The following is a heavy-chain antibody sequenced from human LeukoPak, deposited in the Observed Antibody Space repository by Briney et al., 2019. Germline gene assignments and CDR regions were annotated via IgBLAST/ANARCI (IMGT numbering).Heavy chain of an antibody. J-gene: IGHJ4*02. CDR1: GFTFSIYG. V-gene: IGHV3-NL1*01. CDR2: IYSGGST. Sequence: PGGSLRLSCAASGFTFSIYGMHWVRQAPGKGLEWVAVIYSGGSTYCADSVKGRFTISRDNSKNTLYLQMSSLRAEDTAVYYCARENFDSSGYYSYYFDFWGQGTLVTVSS. D-gene: IGHD3-22*01. CDR3: ARENFDSSGYYSYYFDF.